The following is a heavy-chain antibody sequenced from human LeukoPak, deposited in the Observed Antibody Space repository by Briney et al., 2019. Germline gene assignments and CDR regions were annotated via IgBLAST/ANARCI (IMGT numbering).Heavy chain of an antibody. CDR2: INWNGGST. V-gene: IGHV3-20*04. D-gene: IGHD1-1*01. CDR1: GFTFDDYG. CDR3: ARVGSLYNWNDGGLIYYMDV. J-gene: IGHJ6*03. Sequence: GGSLRLSCAASGFTFDDYGMSWVRQAPGKGLEWVSGINWNGGSTGYADSVKGRFTISRDNAKNSLYLQMNSLRAEDTALYYCARVGSLYNWNDGGLIYYMDVWGKGTTVTVSS.